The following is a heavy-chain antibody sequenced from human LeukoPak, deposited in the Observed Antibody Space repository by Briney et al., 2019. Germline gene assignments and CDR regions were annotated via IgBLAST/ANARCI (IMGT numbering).Heavy chain of an antibody. Sequence: ASVKVSCKASGDTFTRYDINWGRQATGEGGERMGWMNPNRGNTGYAQKFQGRDTITRNTSISTAYMELSSLRSEDTAVYYCALLYYHSSGYVVLWGQGTLVTLSS. D-gene: IGHD3-22*01. V-gene: IGHV1-8*01. CDR2: MNPNRGNT. CDR1: GDTFTRYD. J-gene: IGHJ4*02. CDR3: ALLYYHSSGYVVL.